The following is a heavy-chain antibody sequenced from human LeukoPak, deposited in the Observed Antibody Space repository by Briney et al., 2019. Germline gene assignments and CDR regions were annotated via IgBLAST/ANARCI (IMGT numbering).Heavy chain of an antibody. CDR1: GYTFTGYY. D-gene: IGHD6-19*01. CDR2: INPNSGGT. J-gene: IGHJ6*03. CDR3: ARLRREYSSGWYPRDYYYMDV. Sequence: ASVKVSCKAPGYTFTGYYMHWVRQAPGQGLEWMGWINPNSGGTNYAQKFQGRVTMTRDTSISTAYMELSRLRSDDTAVYYCARLRREYSSGWYPRDYYYMDVWGKGTTVTVSS. V-gene: IGHV1-2*02.